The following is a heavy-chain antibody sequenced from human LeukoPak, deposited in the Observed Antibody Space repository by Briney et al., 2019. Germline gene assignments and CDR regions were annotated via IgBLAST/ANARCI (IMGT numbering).Heavy chain of an antibody. J-gene: IGHJ4*02. V-gene: IGHV3-48*03. CDR2: ISSSGRAI. CDR3: ARCPRWAHFDY. Sequence: GESLRLSCAASGFTFRSYEMNWVRQAPGKGLEWVSYISSSGRAIYYADSVKGRFTVSRDNAKNSLYLQMNSLRAEDTAVYYCARCPRWAHFDYWGQGTLVTVSS. CDR1: GFTFRSYE. D-gene: IGHD4-23*01.